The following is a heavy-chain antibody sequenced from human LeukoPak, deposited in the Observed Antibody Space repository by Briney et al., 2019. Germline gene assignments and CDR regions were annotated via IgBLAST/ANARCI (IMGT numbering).Heavy chain of an antibody. CDR3: ARGTLLRYFDLLWAPATFGYGMDV. D-gene: IGHD3-9*01. J-gene: IGHJ6*02. Sequence: GGSLRLSCAASGFTFSDYYMSWIRQAPGKGLEWVSYISGSGSTIYYADSVKGRFTISRDNAKNSLYLQMNSLRAEDTAVYYCARGTLLRYFDLLWAPATFGYGMDVWGQGTTVTVSS. CDR1: GFTFSDYY. CDR2: ISGSGSTI. V-gene: IGHV3-11*01.